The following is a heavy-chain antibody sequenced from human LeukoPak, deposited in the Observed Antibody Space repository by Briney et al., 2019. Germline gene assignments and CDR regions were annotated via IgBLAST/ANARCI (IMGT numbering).Heavy chain of an antibody. CDR3: ARRDHSSWDFDY. J-gene: IGHJ4*02. V-gene: IGHV4-34*01. D-gene: IGHD6-13*01. Sequence: SETLSLTCAVYGGSFSGYYWSWIRQPPGKGLEWIGEINHSGSTNYNPSLKSRVTISVDTSKNQFSLKLSSVTAADTAVYYCARRDHSSWDFDYWGQGTLVTVSS. CDR1: GGSFSGYY. CDR2: INHSGST.